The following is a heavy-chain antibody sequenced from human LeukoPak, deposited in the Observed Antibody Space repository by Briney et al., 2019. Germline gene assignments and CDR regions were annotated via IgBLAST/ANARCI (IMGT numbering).Heavy chain of an antibody. J-gene: IGHJ4*02. CDR3: ARHENGEAFDY. Sequence: PSETLSLTCTVSGGSIYTYYWSWIRQPPGKELEWIGYIYYGRTTNYNPSLKSRVTISVDTSKNQFSLKLSSVTAADTAVYYCARHENGEAFDYWGQGTLVTVSS. CDR1: GGSIYTYY. D-gene: IGHD4-17*01. V-gene: IGHV4-59*08. CDR2: IYYGRTT.